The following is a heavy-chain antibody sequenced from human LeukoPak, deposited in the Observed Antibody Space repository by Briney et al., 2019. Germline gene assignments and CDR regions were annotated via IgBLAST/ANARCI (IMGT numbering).Heavy chain of an antibody. D-gene: IGHD1-26*01. J-gene: IGHJ6*03. CDR2: ISGSGGST. V-gene: IGHV3-23*01. CDR1: GFTFSSYG. Sequence: GGTLRLSCAASGFTFSSYGMSWVRQAPGKGLEWASAISGSGGSTYYADSVKGRFTISRDNAKNSLYLQMNSLRAEDTAVYYCARGSGSYYGDKYYYYMDVWGKGTTVTVSS. CDR3: ARGSGSYYGDKYYYYMDV.